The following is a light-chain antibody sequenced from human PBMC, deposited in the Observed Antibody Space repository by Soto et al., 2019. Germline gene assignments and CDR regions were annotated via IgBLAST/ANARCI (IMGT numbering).Light chain of an antibody. CDR3: QQLNSYPDT. V-gene: IGKV1-9*01. CDR2: AAS. CDR1: QGISSY. J-gene: IGKJ5*01. Sequence: DIQLTRSPSFLSASVGDRVIITCRASQGISSYLAWYQQKPGKAPKLLIYAASTLQSGVPSRFSGSGSGTEFTLTISSLQPEDFATYYCQQLNSYPDTFGQGTRLEIK.